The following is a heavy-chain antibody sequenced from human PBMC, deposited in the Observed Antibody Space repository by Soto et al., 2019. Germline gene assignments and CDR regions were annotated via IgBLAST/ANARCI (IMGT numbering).Heavy chain of an antibody. CDR2: ISYDGSNK. CDR3: ARGIAAAGTWYYYYGMDV. Sequence: ESGGGVVQPGRSLRLSCAASGFTFSSYAMHWVRQAPGKGLEWVAVISYDGSNKYYADSVKGRFTISRDNSKNTLYLQMNSLRAEDTAVYYCARGIAAAGTWYYYYGMDVWGQGTTVTVSS. D-gene: IGHD6-13*01. V-gene: IGHV3-30-3*01. CDR1: GFTFSSYA. J-gene: IGHJ6*02.